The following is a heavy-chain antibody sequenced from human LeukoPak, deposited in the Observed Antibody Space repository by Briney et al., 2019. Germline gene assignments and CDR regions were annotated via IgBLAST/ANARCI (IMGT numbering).Heavy chain of an antibody. CDR2: ISSSGSTI. D-gene: IGHD3-9*01. CDR3: ALYFDWLWGGNLDY. V-gene: IGHV3-48*03. Sequence: GGSLRLSCAASGFTFSSYEMNWVRQAPGKGLEWVSYISSSGSTIYYADSVKGRFTISRDNAKNSLYLKMNSLRAEDTAVYYCALYFDWLWGGNLDYWGQGTLVTVSS. CDR1: GFTFSSYE. J-gene: IGHJ4*02.